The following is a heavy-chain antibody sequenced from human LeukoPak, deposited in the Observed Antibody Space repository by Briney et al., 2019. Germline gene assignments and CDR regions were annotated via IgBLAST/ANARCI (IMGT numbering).Heavy chain of an antibody. D-gene: IGHD2-2*01. V-gene: IGHV4-34*01. J-gene: IGHJ4*02. Sequence: PSETLSLTCAVYGGSFGGYYWSWIRQPPGKGLEWIGEINHSGSTNYNPSLKSRVTISVDTSKNQFSLKLSSVTAADTAVYYCARGRGTSTFDYWGQGTLVTVSS. CDR2: INHSGST. CDR1: GGSFGGYY. CDR3: ARGRGTSTFDY.